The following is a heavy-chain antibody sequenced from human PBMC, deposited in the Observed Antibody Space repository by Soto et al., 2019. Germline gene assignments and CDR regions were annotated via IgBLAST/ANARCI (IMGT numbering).Heavy chain of an antibody. V-gene: IGHV4-30-4*01. Sequence: QVQLQESGPGLLRPSQTLSLTCSVSGGSIRNADYYWSWIRQPPGEGLEWIGFIYYSGSTYFNPSLRSRVTMSVGTSTNQFSLRLNSVTAADTAVYYCARRYGDSGFFDSWGQGTLVTVSS. CDR3: ARRYGDSGFFDS. CDR2: IYYSGST. J-gene: IGHJ4*02. CDR1: GGSIRNADYY. D-gene: IGHD4-17*01.